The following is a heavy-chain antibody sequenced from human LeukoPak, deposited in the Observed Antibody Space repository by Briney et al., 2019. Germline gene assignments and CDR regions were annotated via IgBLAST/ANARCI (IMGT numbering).Heavy chain of an antibody. CDR1: GGSLTNYY. V-gene: IGHV4-59*01. CDR2: IYYSGST. CDR3: ARGRDYYDTTGWGY. D-gene: IGHD3-22*01. J-gene: IGHJ4*02. Sequence: SETLSLTCAISGGSLTNYYWSWIRQPPGKGLEWIGHIYYSGSTNYNPSLKSRVTISLDTSKNHCTLKLSSVTAADTAAYYCARGRDYYDTTGWGYWGQGTLVTVSS.